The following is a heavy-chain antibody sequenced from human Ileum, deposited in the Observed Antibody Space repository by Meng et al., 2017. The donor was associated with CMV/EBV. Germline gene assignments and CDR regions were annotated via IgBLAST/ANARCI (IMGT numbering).Heavy chain of an antibody. CDR1: GYY. V-gene: IGHV1-2*02. CDR2: INSNSGGT. CDR3: AARYCSTTTCLPIGKFDP. Sequence: GYYVHWLRQAPGQGLEWMGWINSNSGGTNYAQKFQGRVNMTRDTSISTTYMELSRLIPDDTGVYYCAARYCSTTTCLPIGKFDPWGQGTLVTVSS. D-gene: IGHD2-2*01. J-gene: IGHJ5*02.